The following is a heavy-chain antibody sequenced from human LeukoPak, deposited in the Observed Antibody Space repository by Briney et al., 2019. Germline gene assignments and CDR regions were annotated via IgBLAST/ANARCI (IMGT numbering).Heavy chain of an antibody. Sequence: SETLSLTCTVSGGSITGYFWSWIRQPPGKGLEWIGYIYYSGGTNYNPSLKSRVTISVATSKKQFSLKLSSVTAAHTAVYYCARQTYGTFDYWGQGTLVTVSS. V-gene: IGHV4-59*08. CDR1: GGSITGYF. CDR3: ARQTYGTFDY. J-gene: IGHJ4*02. D-gene: IGHD4-17*01. CDR2: IYYSGGT.